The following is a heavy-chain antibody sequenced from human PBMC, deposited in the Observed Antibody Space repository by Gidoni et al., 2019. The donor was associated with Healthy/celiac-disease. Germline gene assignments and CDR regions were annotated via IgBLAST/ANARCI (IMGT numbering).Heavy chain of an antibody. V-gene: IGHV2-26*01. CDR1: GFSLSNARMV. D-gene: IGHD3-3*01. J-gene: IGHJ5*02. CDR2: IFSNDEK. CDR3: ARIVRYDFWSHFMNWFDP. Sequence: QVTLKESGPVLVTPTETLTLTCTVSGFSLSNARMVVSWIRPPPGKALEWLEHIFSNDEKSYRPSLKSRLTISKDTSKSQVVLTMTNMDPVDTATYYCARIVRYDFWSHFMNWFDPWGQGTLVTVSS.